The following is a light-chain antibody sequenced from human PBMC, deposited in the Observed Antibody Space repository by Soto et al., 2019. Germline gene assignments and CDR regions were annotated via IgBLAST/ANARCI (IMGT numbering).Light chain of an antibody. J-gene: IGLJ3*02. V-gene: IGLV1-40*01. CDR3: QSYDSSLSGWV. CDR1: SSNIGAGHD. Sequence: QSVLTQPPSVSGAPGQRVTISCTGSSSNIGAGHDVHWYQQLPGTAPKLLIYYNSNRPSGVPDRFSGSKSGTSASLAITGLQAEDETDYYCQSYDSSLSGWVFGGGTKLTVL. CDR2: YNS.